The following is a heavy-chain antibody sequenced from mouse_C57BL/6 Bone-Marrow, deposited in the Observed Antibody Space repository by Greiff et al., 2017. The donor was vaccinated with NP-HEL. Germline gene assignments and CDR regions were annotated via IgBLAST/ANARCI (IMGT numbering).Heavy chain of an antibody. D-gene: IGHD3-2*02. J-gene: IGHJ3*01. CDR2: ILPGSGST. CDR1: GYTFTGYW. Sequence: QVQLQQSGAELMKPGASVKLSCKATGYTFTGYWIEWVKQRPGHGLEWIGEILPGSGSTTYNEKFKGKATFTADPSSNTAYMQLSSLTTEDSAIYYCAREGRTAQAKGFAYWGQGTLVTVSA. V-gene: IGHV1-9*01. CDR3: AREGRTAQAKGFAY.